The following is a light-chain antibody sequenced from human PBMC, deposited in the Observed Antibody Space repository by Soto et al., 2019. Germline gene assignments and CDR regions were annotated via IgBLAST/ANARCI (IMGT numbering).Light chain of an antibody. V-gene: IGLV2-14*01. CDR1: SSDVGGYNY. Sequence: QSALTQPASVSGSPGQSITISCTGTSSDVGGYNYVSWYQQHPGKAPKLMIYDVSNRPSGVSNRFSGSKSGNTASLTISGLQAEDEADHYCSSYTSSSTLEDVFGTGTKVTVL. J-gene: IGLJ1*01. CDR3: SSYTSSSTLEDV. CDR2: DVS.